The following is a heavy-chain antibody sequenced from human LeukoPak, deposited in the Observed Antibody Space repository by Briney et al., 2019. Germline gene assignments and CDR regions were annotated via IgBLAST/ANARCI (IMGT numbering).Heavy chain of an antibody. CDR2: ISGSGGST. V-gene: IGHV3-23*01. CDR1: GFTFSSYA. CDR3: AELYGHYGFD. D-gene: IGHD3-10*01. J-gene: IGHJ4*02. Sequence: GGSLRLSCAASGFTFSSYAMSWVRQVPGKGLEWVSAISGSGGSTYYADSVKGRFTISRDNSKNTLYLQMNSLRADYTAVYYCAELYGHYGFDWDQGTLVTVSS.